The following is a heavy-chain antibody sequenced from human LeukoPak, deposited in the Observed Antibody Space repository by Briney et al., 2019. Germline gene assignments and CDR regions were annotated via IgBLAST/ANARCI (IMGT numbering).Heavy chain of an antibody. CDR3: ARQLMDFDIVVVYWFDP. J-gene: IGHJ5*02. CDR1: GGSISSSSYY. CDR2: IYYSGST. Sequence: SETLSLTCTVSGGSISSSSYYWGWIRQPPGKGLEWIGSIYYSGSTYYNPSLKSRVTISVDTSKNQFSLELSSVTAADTAVYYCARQLMDFDIVVVYWFDPWGQGTLVTVSS. V-gene: IGHV4-39*01. D-gene: IGHD2-2*01.